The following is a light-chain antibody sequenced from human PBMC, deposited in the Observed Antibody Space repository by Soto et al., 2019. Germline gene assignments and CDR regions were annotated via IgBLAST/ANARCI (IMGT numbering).Light chain of an antibody. V-gene: IGKV2-28*01. J-gene: IGKJ1*01. Sequence: DILMTQSPLSLPVTPGEPASIDSRSSHSLLYSNGYNYLDWYLQTPGQSPQILIYLGSNRASGVPDRFSGSGSGTDFALKISRVEAEDVGVYYCMQALQTRTFGQGTKVDIK. CDR3: MQALQTRT. CDR2: LGS. CDR1: HSLLYSNGYNY.